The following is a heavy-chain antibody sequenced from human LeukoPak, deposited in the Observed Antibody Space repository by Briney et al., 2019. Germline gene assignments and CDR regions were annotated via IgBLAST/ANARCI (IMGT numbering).Heavy chain of an antibody. Sequence: SETLSLTCTVSGGSISNSSFYWGWIRQPPGKGLEWIGNIYYSGSTNYNPSLKSRVTISVDTSKNQFSLKLSSVTAADTAVYYCARENYDYVWGSYRPDAFDIWGQGTMVTVSS. V-gene: IGHV4-39*07. CDR3: ARENYDYVWGSYRPDAFDI. J-gene: IGHJ3*02. D-gene: IGHD3-16*02. CDR1: GGSISNSSFY. CDR2: IYYSGST.